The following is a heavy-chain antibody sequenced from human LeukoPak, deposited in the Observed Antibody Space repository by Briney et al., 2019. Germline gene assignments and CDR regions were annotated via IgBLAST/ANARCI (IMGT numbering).Heavy chain of an antibody. Sequence: SQTLSLTCTVSGGSISSGSYYWSWIRQPAGKGLEWIGRIYTSGSTNYNPSLKSRVTISVDTSKNQFSLKLSSVTAADTAVYYCARDPPRGSFITGTTSFLDYWGQGTLVTVSS. CDR1: GGSISSGSYY. CDR3: ARDPPRGSFITGTTSFLDY. CDR2: IYTSGST. D-gene: IGHD1-20*01. J-gene: IGHJ4*02. V-gene: IGHV4-61*02.